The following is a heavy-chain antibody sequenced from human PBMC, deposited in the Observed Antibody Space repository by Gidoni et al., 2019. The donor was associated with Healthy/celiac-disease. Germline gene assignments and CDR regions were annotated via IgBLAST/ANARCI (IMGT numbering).Heavy chain of an antibody. D-gene: IGHD3-3*01. Sequence: QVQLVESGGGVVQPGRSLRLSWAASGFTFSSYGMQWVRQAPGKGLEWVAVISYDGSNKYYADSLKGRFAISRDNSKNTLYLQMNSLRAEDTAVYYCAKDHSITIFGVVATGGAVGYWGQGTLVTVSS. J-gene: IGHJ4*02. CDR2: ISYDGSNK. CDR1: GFTFSSYG. V-gene: IGHV3-30*18. CDR3: AKDHSITIFGVVATGGAVGY.